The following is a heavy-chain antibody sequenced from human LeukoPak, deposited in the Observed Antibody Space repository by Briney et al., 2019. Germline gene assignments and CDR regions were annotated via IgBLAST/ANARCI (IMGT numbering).Heavy chain of an antibody. CDR1: GFTFRTYW. Sequence: LRLSCAASGFTFRTYWMHWVRQAPGKGLVWVSRINSDGSSSTYADSVKGRFTISRDNAKNTLYLQMNSLRVEDTAVYYCARGRYYFDSWGQGTLVTVSS. J-gene: IGHJ4*02. CDR2: INSDGSSS. V-gene: IGHV3-74*01. CDR3: ARGRYYFDS.